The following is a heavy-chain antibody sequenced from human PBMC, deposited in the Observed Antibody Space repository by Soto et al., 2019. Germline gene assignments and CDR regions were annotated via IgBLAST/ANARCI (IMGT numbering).Heavy chain of an antibody. CDR1: GYTFTSYA. Sequence: ASVKVSCKASGYTFTSYAMHWVRQAPGQRLGWMGWINAGNGNTKYSQKFQGRVTITRDTSASTAYMELSSLRSEDTAVYYCARDMGYDFPIKTFDYWGQGTLVTVSS. V-gene: IGHV1-3*01. CDR2: INAGNGNT. J-gene: IGHJ4*02. CDR3: ARDMGYDFPIKTFDY. D-gene: IGHD3-3*01.